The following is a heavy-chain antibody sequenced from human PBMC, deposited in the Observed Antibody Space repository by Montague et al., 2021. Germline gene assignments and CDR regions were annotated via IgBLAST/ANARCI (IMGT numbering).Heavy chain of an antibody. Sequence: SETLSLTCAVYGGSLSAYYWTWIRQSQDTGLESIGEVRLIGSTNYNPSLKRRVTMSVDKSKNQFSLKLRSVTAADTAVYYCASDRRPFDYWGQGTVVTVSS. V-gene: IGHV4-34*01. CDR2: VRLIGST. CDR3: ASDRRPFDY. J-gene: IGHJ4*02. CDR1: GGSLSAYY.